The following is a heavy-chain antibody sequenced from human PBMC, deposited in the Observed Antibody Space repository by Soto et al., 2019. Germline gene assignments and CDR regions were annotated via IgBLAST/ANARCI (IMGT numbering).Heavy chain of an antibody. CDR1: GGTFSSYA. D-gene: IGHD5-12*01. Sequence: ASVKVSCEASGGTFSSYAISWVRQAPGQELEWMGGIIPIFGTANYAQKFQGRVTITADKSTGTAYMDLSCLRPEDTAMYYCARDPGYSGYDEGFYFDYWGQGTLVTVSS. CDR2: IIPIFGTA. V-gene: IGHV1-69*06. CDR3: ARDPGYSGYDEGFYFDY. J-gene: IGHJ4*02.